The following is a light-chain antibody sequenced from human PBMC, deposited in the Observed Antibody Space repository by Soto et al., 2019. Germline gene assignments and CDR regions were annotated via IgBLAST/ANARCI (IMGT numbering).Light chain of an antibody. CDR2: GAS. J-gene: IGKJ4*01. CDR3: QQNTFY. CDR1: QSVRSSY. V-gene: IGKV3-20*01. Sequence: EMTLTQPPVTLSLSPGEIATLSCSASQSVRSSYLAWYQQKPGQPPRLLIYGASTRATGIPDRFSGSGYETEFTLTIDSLEPEDFATYHCQQNTFYFGRGTKVDIK.